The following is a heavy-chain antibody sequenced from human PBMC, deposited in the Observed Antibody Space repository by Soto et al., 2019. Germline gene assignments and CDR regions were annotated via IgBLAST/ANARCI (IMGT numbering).Heavy chain of an antibody. D-gene: IGHD6-19*01. CDR2: ISYDGNNK. Sequence: SGGSLRLSCAASGFTYSTYTMHWVRQAPGKGLEWVAVISYDGNNKFYADSVKGRFTISRDNSKNTLYLQMNSLRAEDTAVYFCAREWSLSVAATGYWGQGTLVTVS. CDR1: GFTYSTYT. V-gene: IGHV3-30-3*01. CDR3: AREWSLSVAATGY. J-gene: IGHJ4*02.